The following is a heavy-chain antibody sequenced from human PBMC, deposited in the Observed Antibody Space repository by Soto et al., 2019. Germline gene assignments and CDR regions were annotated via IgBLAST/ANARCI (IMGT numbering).Heavy chain of an antibody. J-gene: IGHJ3*02. D-gene: IGHD3-3*01. Sequence: QLHLVQSGAVVKKPGASVTVSCSASGYPVTAYYMHWVRQAPGRGLEWMGGINPATGAAKYTQTFRGRVTLTRDTSTGTVFMELSGLTSEATAGFYCARGGGVGVAGSAAFDMWGQGTLVTVSS. CDR2: INPATGAA. V-gene: IGHV1-2*02. CDR1: GYPVTAYY. CDR3: ARGGGVGVAGSAAFDM.